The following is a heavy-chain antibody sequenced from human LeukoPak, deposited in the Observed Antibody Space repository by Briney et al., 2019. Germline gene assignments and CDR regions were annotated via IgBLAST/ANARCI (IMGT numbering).Heavy chain of an antibody. CDR3: AKDLNGGYFDY. Sequence: GGSLRLSCAASGFTFSSYSMNWVRQAPGKGLEWVSSISSSSSYIYYADSVKGRFTISRDNAKNSLYLRMNSLRAEDTAVYYCAKDLNGGYFDYWGQGTLVTVSS. D-gene: IGHD4-23*01. J-gene: IGHJ4*02. CDR2: ISSSSSYI. V-gene: IGHV3-21*01. CDR1: GFTFSSYS.